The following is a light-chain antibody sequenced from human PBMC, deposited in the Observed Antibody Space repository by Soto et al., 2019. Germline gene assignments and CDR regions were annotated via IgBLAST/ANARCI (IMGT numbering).Light chain of an antibody. CDR1: QSVSSN. J-gene: IGKJ1*01. V-gene: IGKV3-15*01. Sequence: ETVMTQSPATLSVSPGERATLSCRASQSVSSNLAWYQQKPGQAPRLLIYGASTRATGIPARFSGSGSGTELTLTISSLQSEDFAVYYCQQHNNWPRTFGQGTKVEIK. CDR2: GAS. CDR3: QQHNNWPRT.